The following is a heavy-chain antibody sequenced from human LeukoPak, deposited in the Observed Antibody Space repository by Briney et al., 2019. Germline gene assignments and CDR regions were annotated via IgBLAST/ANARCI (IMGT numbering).Heavy chain of an antibody. Sequence: GGSLRLSCAASGFTFSSYGMHWVRQAPGKGLEWVAVISYDGSNKYYADPVKGRFTISGDNSKNTLYLQMNSLRVEDTAVYYCAKDVRALNNYGSGSSGFYWGQGTLVTVSS. J-gene: IGHJ4*02. V-gene: IGHV3-30*18. CDR1: GFTFSSYG. D-gene: IGHD3-10*01. CDR2: ISYDGSNK. CDR3: AKDVRALNNYGSGSSGFY.